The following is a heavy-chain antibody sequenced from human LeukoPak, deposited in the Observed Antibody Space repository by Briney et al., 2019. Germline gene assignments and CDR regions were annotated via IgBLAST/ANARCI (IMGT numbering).Heavy chain of an antibody. Sequence: GTSVKVSCKASGFTFTSSAVQWVRQARGQRREWIGWIVVGSGNTNYAQKFQERVTITRDMSTSTAYMELSSLRSEDTAVYYCAADWGYFDGSDAFDIWGQGTMVTVSS. CDR2: IVVGSGNT. J-gene: IGHJ3*02. D-gene: IGHD3-9*01. V-gene: IGHV1-58*01. CDR1: GFTFTSSA. CDR3: AADWGYFDGSDAFDI.